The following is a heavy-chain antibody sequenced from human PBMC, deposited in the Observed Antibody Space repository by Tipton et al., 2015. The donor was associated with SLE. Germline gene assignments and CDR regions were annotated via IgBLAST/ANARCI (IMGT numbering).Heavy chain of an antibody. D-gene: IGHD7-27*01. CDR1: GYFISSTYY. V-gene: IGHV4-38-2*01. CDR2: MHYSGSS. Sequence: TLSLTCAASGYFISSTYYWGWIRQPPGKGLEWIGIMHYSGSSYYNPPRKSRVTISVDTSKNQFSLRLSSATAADTALYYCASLGMDYYFDLWGRGTLVTVSS. J-gene: IGHJ2*01. CDR3: ASLGMDYYFDL.